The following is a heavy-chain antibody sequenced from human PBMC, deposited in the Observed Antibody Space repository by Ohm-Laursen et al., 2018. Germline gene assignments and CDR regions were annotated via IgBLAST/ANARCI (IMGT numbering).Heavy chain of an antibody. J-gene: IGHJ4*02. CDR1: GFTFSSYE. CDR2: ISSSGSTI. CDR3: ARDQGWVDY. Sequence: SLRLSCSASGFTFSSYEMNWVRQAPGKGLEWVSYISSSGSTIHYADSVKGRFTISRDNAKNSLYLQMNSLRAEDTAVYYCARDQGWVDYWGQGTLVTVSS. V-gene: IGHV3-48*03. D-gene: IGHD6-19*01.